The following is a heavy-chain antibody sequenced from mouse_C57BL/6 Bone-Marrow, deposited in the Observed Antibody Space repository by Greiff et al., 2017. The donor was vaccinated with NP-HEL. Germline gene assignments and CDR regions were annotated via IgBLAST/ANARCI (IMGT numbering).Heavy chain of an antibody. J-gene: IGHJ3*01. D-gene: IGHD2-4*01. CDR3: ATYYDYDWFAY. V-gene: IGHV5-17*01. CDR1: GFTFSDYG. CDR2: ISSGSSTI. Sequence: EVKVVESGGGLVKPGGSLKLSCAASGFTFSDYGMHWVRQAPEKGLEWVAYISSGSSTIYYADPVKGRFTISRDNAKNTLFLQMTSLMSEDTAMYYCATYYDYDWFAYWGQGTLVTVSA.